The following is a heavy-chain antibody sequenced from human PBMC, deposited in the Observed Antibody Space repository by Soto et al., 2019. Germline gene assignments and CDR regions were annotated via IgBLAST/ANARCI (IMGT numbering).Heavy chain of an antibody. CDR3: ARHKYTIFGVPMDV. CDR2: IYYSGST. V-gene: IGHV4-39*01. D-gene: IGHD3-3*01. Sequence: SETLSLTCTVSGGSISSSSYYWGWIRQPPGKGLEWIGSIYYSGSTYYNPSLKSRVTISVDTSKNQFSLKLSSVTAADTAVYYCARHKYTIFGVPMDVWGKGTTFTVSS. CDR1: GGSISSSSYY. J-gene: IGHJ6*04.